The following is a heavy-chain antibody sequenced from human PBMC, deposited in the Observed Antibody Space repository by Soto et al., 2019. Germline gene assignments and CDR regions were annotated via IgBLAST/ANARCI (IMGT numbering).Heavy chain of an antibody. D-gene: IGHD6-13*01. CDR1: GGSISSYY. CDR3: ARSNRAAAGTPAFLGY. Sequence: PSETLSLTCTVSGGSISSYYWSWIRQPPGTGLEWIGYIYYSGSTNYNPSLKSRVTISVDTSKNQFSLKLSSVTAADTAVYYCARSNRAAAGTPAFLGYWGQGTLVTVSS. CDR2: IYYSGST. V-gene: IGHV4-59*12. J-gene: IGHJ4*02.